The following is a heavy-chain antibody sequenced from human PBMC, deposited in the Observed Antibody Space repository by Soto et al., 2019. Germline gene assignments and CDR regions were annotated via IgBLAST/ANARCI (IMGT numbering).Heavy chain of an antibody. D-gene: IGHD2-8*01. V-gene: IGHV4-31*03. CDR2: IYYSGST. CDR3: ARGVLMVYAIRDYYYGMDV. J-gene: IGHJ6*02. CDR1: GGPISSGGYY. Sequence: QVQLQESGPGLVKPSQTLSLTCTVSGGPISSGGYYWSWIRQHPGKGLEWIGYIYYSGSTYYNPSLKSRVTISVDTSKNQFSLKLSSVTAADTAVYYCARGVLMVYAIRDYYYGMDVWGQGTTVTVSS.